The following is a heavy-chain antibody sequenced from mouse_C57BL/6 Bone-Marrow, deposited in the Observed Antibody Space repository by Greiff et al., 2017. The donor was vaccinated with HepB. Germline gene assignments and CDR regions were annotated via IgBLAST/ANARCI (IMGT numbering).Heavy chain of an antibody. CDR3: ARQYGYDGAWFAY. J-gene: IGHJ3*01. V-gene: IGHV5-12*01. CDR1: GFTFSDYY. D-gene: IGHD2-2*01. CDR2: ISNGGGST. Sequence: EVKLMESGGGLVQPGGSLKLSCAASGFTFSDYYMYWVRQTPEKRLEWVAYISNGGGSTYYPDTVKGRFTISRDNAKNTLYLQMSRLKSEDTAMYYCARQYGYDGAWFAYWGQGTLVTVSA.